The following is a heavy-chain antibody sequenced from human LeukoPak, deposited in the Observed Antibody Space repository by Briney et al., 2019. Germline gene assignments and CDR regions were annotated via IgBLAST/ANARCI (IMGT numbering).Heavy chain of an antibody. J-gene: IGHJ4*02. V-gene: IGHV3-74*01. CDR1: GFTFSKYW. CDR2: INTDGTVT. D-gene: IGHD6-19*01. Sequence: GGSLRLSCAASGFTFSKYWMLWVRQAPGKGLESVSRINTDGTVTTCADSVKGRFTVSRDNADNTMFLQMNSVRDEDAAVYYCATKQWLAPPPDSWGQGTPVTVSS. CDR3: ATKQWLAPPPDS.